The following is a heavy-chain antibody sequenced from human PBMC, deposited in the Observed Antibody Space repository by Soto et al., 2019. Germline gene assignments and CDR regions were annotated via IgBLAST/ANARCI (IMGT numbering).Heavy chain of an antibody. D-gene: IGHD4-17*01. CDR2: VYWDDTK. V-gene: IGHV2-5*02. CDR1: GFSLSTSGVG. Sequence: QITLKESGPTLVKPTQTLTLTCTFSGFSLSTSGVGVGWIRQPLGKALEWLAVVYWDDTKHYSPSLKSRLTITKDTSKNQVVLTMTNMDPVDTATYFCAHKGYGDYPLDYWGQGTLVTVSS. J-gene: IGHJ4*02. CDR3: AHKGYGDYPLDY.